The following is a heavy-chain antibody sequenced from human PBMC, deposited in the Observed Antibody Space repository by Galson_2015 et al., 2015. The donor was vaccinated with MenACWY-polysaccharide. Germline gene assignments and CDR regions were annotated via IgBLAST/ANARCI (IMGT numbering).Heavy chain of an antibody. D-gene: IGHD6-13*01. CDR1: GFTFSSYG. CDR2: IRYDGRDK. V-gene: IGHV3-30*02. J-gene: IGHJ4*02. CDR3: AKDRTAAASDGDY. Sequence: SLRLSCAASGFTFSSYGMHWVRQAPGKGLKWVAFIRYDGRDKYYADSVKGRFTLSRDNSKNTLYLQMDSLRAEDTTVYHCAKDRTAAASDGDYWGQGTLVTVSS.